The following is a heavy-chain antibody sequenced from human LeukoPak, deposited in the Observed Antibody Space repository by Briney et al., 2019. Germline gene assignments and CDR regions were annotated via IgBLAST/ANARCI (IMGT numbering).Heavy chain of an antibody. CDR1: GYTFSNYG. Sequence: ASVKVSCKASGYTFSNYGLSWVRQAPGQGLEWMGWISAYNGHTNYAQKFQGRVTMTTDTSASTAYMELSSLRSEDTAVYYCASTSSPGYFQHWGQGTLVTVSS. CDR2: ISAYNGHT. V-gene: IGHV1-18*01. D-gene: IGHD6-13*01. J-gene: IGHJ1*01. CDR3: ASTSSPGYFQH.